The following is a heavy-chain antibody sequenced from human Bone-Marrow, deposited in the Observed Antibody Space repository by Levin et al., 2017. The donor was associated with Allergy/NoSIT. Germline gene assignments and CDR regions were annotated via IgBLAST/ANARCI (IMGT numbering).Heavy chain of an antibody. V-gene: IGHV1-24*01. CDR1: GYTLTELS. D-gene: IGHD6-19*01. J-gene: IGHJ6*02. CDR3: ATSSNPRTMAGVHFYYGMDV. Sequence: ASVKVSCKVSGYTLTELSMHWVRQAPGKGLEWMGGFDPEDGETLYAQKFKGRVTMTEDTSTDTAYMELSSLRSDDTAVYYCATSSNPRTMAGVHFYYGMDVWGQGTTVTVSS. CDR2: FDPEDGET.